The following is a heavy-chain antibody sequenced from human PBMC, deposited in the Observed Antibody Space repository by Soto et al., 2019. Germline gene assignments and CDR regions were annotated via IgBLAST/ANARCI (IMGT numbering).Heavy chain of an antibody. CDR2: IYYSGST. CDR1: GGSISCGGYY. CDR3: ARYCSSTSCYTVTGTTGLDY. Sequence: SETLSLTCTVSGGSISCGGYYWSWIRQHPGKGLEWIGYIYYSGSTYYNPSLKSRVTISVDTSKNQFSLKLSSVTAADTAVYYCARYCSSTSCYTVTGTTGLDYWGQGTLVTVSS. V-gene: IGHV4-31*03. J-gene: IGHJ4*02. D-gene: IGHD2-2*02.